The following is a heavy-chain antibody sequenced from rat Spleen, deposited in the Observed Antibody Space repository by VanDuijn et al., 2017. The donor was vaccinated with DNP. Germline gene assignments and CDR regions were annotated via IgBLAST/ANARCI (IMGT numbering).Heavy chain of an antibody. CDR1: GFTFSDYY. CDR3: ARHPFIITIAVPLFDY. D-gene: IGHD1-2*01. V-gene: IGHV5-7*01. Sequence: EVQLVETGGSLVQPGKSLKLTCATSGFTFSDYYMAWVRQAPTKGLEWVAYISYDGSSTYYRDSVKGRFTISRDNAKSTLYLQMDSLRSEDTATYYCARHPFIITIAVPLFDYWGQGVMVTVSS. CDR2: ISYDGSST. J-gene: IGHJ2*01.